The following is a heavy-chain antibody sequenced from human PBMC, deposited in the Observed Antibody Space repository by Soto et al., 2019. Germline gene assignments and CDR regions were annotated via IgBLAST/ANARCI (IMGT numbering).Heavy chain of an antibody. V-gene: IGHV3-74*01. Sequence: PGGSLRLSCAASGFTFSNAWMNWVRQAPGKGLVWVSRINSDGSSTSYADSVKGRFTISRDNSKNTLYLQMNSLRAEDTAVYYCAKGVPGIAVAGTGYFQHWGQGTLVIVS. J-gene: IGHJ1*01. CDR2: INSDGSST. CDR1: GFTFSNAW. D-gene: IGHD6-19*01. CDR3: AKGVPGIAVAGTGYFQH.